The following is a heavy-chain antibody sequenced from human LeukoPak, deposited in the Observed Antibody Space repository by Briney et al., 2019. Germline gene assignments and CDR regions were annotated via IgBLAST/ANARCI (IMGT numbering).Heavy chain of an antibody. V-gene: IGHV3-66*01. J-gene: IGHJ4*02. CDR2: ICSGGST. CDR1: GFTVSSNY. Sequence: GGSLRLSCAASGFTVSSNYMSWVRQAPGKGLEWVSVICSGGSTYYADSVKGRFTISRDNSKNTLYLQMNSLRAEDTAVYYCARALYGDYGLFDYWGQGTLVTVSS. CDR3: ARALYGDYGLFDY. D-gene: IGHD4-17*01.